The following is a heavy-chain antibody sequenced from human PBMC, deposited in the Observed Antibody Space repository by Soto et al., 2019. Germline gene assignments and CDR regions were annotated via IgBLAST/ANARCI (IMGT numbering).Heavy chain of an antibody. V-gene: IGHV5-51*01. D-gene: IGHD2-21*02. J-gene: IGHJ5*02. CDR2: IYPGDSDT. CDR1: GYSFTSYW. Sequence: PGESLKISCKGSGYSFTSYWIGWVLQIPWKGLEWMGIIYPGDSDTRYSPSFQGQVTISADKSISTAYLQWSSLKASDTAMYYCARGHFVVVTAMDRNWFDPWGQGTLVTVSS. CDR3: ARGHFVVVTAMDRNWFDP.